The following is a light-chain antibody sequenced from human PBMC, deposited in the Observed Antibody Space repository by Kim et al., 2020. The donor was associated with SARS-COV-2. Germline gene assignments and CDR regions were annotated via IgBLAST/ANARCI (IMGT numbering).Light chain of an antibody. V-gene: IGLV3-21*04. CDR2: YDS. Sequence: APVKTARITCGGNNIGIKSVHCYQQKPGQAPVLVIYYDSDRPSGIPERFSGSNSGNTATLTISRVEAGDEADYYCQVWDSSSDHPVFGGGTQLTVL. CDR1: NIGIKS. J-gene: IGLJ3*02. CDR3: QVWDSSSDHPV.